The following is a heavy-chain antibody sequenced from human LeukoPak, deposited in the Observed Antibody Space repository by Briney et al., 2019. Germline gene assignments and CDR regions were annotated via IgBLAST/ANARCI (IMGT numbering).Heavy chain of an antibody. V-gene: IGHV4-31*03. Sequence: SQTLSLTCTVSVVSISSGGYYWRWLRQHPGRGLEWIGYIYYSGSTYYNTSLKSRVTISVDTSKNQFSLKLSSVTAADTAVYYCARGTNGGPGAFDIWGQGTMATVSS. CDR1: VVSISSGGYY. J-gene: IGHJ3*02. CDR2: IYYSGST. D-gene: IGHD4-23*01. CDR3: ARGTNGGPGAFDI.